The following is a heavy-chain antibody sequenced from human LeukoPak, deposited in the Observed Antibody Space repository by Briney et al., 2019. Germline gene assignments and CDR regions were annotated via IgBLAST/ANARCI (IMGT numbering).Heavy chain of an antibody. J-gene: IGHJ2*01. D-gene: IGHD2-15*01. V-gene: IGHV3-33*01. CDR1: GFTFSSYG. CDR3: ARRRGYCSGGSCSDWYFDP. Sequence: PGGSLRLSCAASGFTFSSYGMHWVRQAPGKGLEWVAVIWYDGSNEYYAESVKGRFTISRDNSKNTLYMQMNSLRAEDTAVYYCARRRGYCSGGSCSDWYFDPWGRGTLVTVSS. CDR2: IWYDGSNE.